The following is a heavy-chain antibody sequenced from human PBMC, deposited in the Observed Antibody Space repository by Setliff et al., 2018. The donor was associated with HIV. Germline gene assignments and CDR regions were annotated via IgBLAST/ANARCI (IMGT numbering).Heavy chain of an antibody. D-gene: IGHD3-10*01. Sequence: GGSLRLSCSASGFTFSAYAMAWVRQAPGKGLEWVSTIGAVGSPTFYAESVKGRFTISKDNSKNTLYLQMSSLRGEDTAVYYCAKVFFFGVDAFDIWGQGTMVTVSS. V-gene: IGHV3-23*01. CDR2: IGAVGSPT. CDR1: GFTFSAYA. CDR3: AKVFFFGVDAFDI. J-gene: IGHJ3*02.